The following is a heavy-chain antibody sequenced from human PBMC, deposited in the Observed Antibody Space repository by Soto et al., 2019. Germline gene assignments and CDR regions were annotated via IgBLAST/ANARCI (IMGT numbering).Heavy chain of an antibody. D-gene: IGHD2-21*02. V-gene: IGHV4-59*01. CDR1: GGSLTSYY. CDR3: ARDLSDNSGNSVLAFEM. Sequence: SETLSLTCTVSGGSLTSYYWSWIRQPPGKGLEWIGYIYYRGSTNYNPSLKSRVTISVDTSKKQFSLKLNSVTAADTAMYYCARDLSDNSGNSVLAFEMWGQGTMVT. J-gene: IGHJ3*02. CDR2: IYYRGST.